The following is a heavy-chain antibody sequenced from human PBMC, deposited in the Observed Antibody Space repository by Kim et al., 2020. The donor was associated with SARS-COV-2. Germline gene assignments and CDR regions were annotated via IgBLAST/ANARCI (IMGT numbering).Heavy chain of an antibody. CDR2: IKSKTDGGTT. CDR1: GFTFSNAW. D-gene: IGHD3-3*01. Sequence: GGSLRLSCAASGFTFSNAWMSWVRQAPGKGLEWVGRIKSKTDGGTTDYAAPVKGRFTISRDDSKNTLYLQMNSLKTEDTAVYYCTTALRDDFWSGYYNVMVDYWGQGTLVTVSS. J-gene: IGHJ4*02. CDR3: TTALRDDFWSGYYNVMVDY. V-gene: IGHV3-15*01.